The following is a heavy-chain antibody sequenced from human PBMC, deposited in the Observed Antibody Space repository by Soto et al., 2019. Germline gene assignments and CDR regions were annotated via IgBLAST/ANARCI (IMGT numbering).Heavy chain of an antibody. J-gene: IGHJ4*02. CDR3: ARRPNGGNSFDY. D-gene: IGHD2-15*01. CDR2: IYYSGST. V-gene: IGHV4-39*01. Sequence: QLQLQESGPGLVKPSETLSLTCTVSGGSISSSSYYWGWIRQPPGKGLEWIGSIYYSGSTYYNPSLKSRVTISVDTSKNQFSLKLSSVTAADTAVYYCARRPNGGNSFDYWGQGTLVTVSS. CDR1: GGSISSSSYY.